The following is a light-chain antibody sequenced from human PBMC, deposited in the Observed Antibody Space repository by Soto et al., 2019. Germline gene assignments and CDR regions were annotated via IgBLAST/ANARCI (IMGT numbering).Light chain of an antibody. J-gene: IGKJ1*01. CDR1: QSVLYSSNDKNF. CDR2: WAS. V-gene: IGKV4-1*01. CDR3: HQYYSTPWT. Sequence: DIVMTQSPDSLAVSLGERATINCKSSQSVLYSSNDKNFLTGYQQKPGQPPKLLIYWASTRESGVPDRFSGSGSGTDFTPTITNLQADDVAVYYCHQYYSTPWTFGQGTKVEIK.